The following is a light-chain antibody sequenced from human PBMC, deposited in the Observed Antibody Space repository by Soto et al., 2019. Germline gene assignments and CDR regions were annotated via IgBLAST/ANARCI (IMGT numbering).Light chain of an antibody. J-gene: IGKJ4*01. V-gene: IGKV3-11*01. Sequence: EIVLTQSPATLSLSPGERATLSCRASQRVSSYLAWYQPKPGQAPRLLIYDSSNWAAGIPARFIGSGSGTDFTLTILRLEPEDFAMYYCQQRSNWTPVTFGGGTKVEIK. CDR3: QQRSNWTPVT. CDR2: DSS. CDR1: QRVSSY.